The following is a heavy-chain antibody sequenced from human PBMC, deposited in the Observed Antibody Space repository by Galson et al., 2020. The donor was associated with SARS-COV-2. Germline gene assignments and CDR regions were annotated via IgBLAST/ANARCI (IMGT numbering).Heavy chain of an antibody. CDR1: GGSVSSGSYY. V-gene: IGHV4-61*01. D-gene: IGHD6-6*01. Sequence: SETLSLTCTVSGGSVSSGSYYWSWIRQPPGKGLEWIGYVYFSGSTNYNPSLKNRVTISVDTSKNQFSLTLYSVTAADTALYYCAREPRSAYYCAFWGQGTLVTVSS. J-gene: IGHJ4*02. CDR2: VYFSGST. CDR3: AREPRSAYYCAF.